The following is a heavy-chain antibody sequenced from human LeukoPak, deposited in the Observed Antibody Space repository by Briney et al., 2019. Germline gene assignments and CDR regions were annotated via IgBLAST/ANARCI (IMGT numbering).Heavy chain of an antibody. V-gene: IGHV3-23*01. J-gene: IGHJ4*02. CDR2: ISGSGGST. D-gene: IGHD3-22*01. CDR1: GFTFNTYG. Sequence: GSLRLSCAASGFTFNTYGMNWVRQAPGKGLEWVSAISGSGGSTYYADSVKGRFTISRDNSKNTLYLQMNSLRAEDTAVYYCAKGRNYYDSSGYSPLSLDPYYFDYWGQGTLVTVSS. CDR3: AKGRNYYDSSGYSPLSLDPYYFDY.